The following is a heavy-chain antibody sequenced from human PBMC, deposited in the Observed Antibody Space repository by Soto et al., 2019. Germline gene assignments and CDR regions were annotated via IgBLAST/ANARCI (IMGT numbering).Heavy chain of an antibody. CDR3: ARRHEASLCFDY. V-gene: IGHV3-23*01. D-gene: IGHD1-1*01. Sequence: EVQLLESGGGLVQPGGSLRVSCATSGFTFSGHAMSWVRQAPGKGLEWVSGINGGGSGTYYADSVRGRFTISRDNSKNTLLLEMSSISAEDTAVYFWARRHEASLCFDYWGQGTLVTVSS. CDR2: INGGGSGT. J-gene: IGHJ4*02. CDR1: GFTFSGHA.